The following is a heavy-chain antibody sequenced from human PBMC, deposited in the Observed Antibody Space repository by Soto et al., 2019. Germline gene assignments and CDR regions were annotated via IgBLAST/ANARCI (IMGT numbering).Heavy chain of an antibody. Sequence: SETLSLTCTVSSASISSSSYTWGWIRQPPGKGLEWIGSIYYSGTTYYNPSPNSRVTVSVDTSKNQFSLKVTSVTAADTAVYYCARSDLHWGQGTLVTVSS. V-gene: IGHV4-39*01. CDR1: SASISSSSYT. J-gene: IGHJ4*02. CDR3: ARSDLH. CDR2: IYYSGTT.